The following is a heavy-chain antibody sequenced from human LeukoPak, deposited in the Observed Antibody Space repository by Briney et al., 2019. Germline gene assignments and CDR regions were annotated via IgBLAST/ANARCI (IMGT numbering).Heavy chain of an antibody. CDR1: GDSMNSFTYF. CDR2: VFYSGGT. D-gene: IGHD5-18*01. CDR3: ARGGRGYSYGLDS. J-gene: IGHJ5*01. Sequence: SETLSLTCTVSGDSMNSFTYFWTWIRQHPGKGLEWIGYVFYSGGTYLNPSLKRRLTMSSVTPNNQFSLHLTSVTAADTAVYYCARGGRGYSYGLDSWGQGIPVTVSS. V-gene: IGHV4-31*03.